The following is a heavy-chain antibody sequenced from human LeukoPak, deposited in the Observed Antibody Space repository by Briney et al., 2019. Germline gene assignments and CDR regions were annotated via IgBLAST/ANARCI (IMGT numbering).Heavy chain of an antibody. CDR2: INPNTGDT. Sequence: ASVKVSCKASGYTFTGYYMHWVRKTPGQGLEWMGWINPNTGDTNYGRKFQGRATMTRDTPINTAYMELRSLRSDDTAVYYCARSRRVGNGEYPDYWGQGTLVTVSS. CDR1: GYTFTGYY. J-gene: IGHJ4*02. CDR3: ARSRRVGNGEYPDY. V-gene: IGHV1-2*02. D-gene: IGHD3-10*01.